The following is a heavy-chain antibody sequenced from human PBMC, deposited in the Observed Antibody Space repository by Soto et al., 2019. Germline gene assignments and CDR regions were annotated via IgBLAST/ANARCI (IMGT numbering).Heavy chain of an antibody. CDR1: GGSVSSGSYY. Sequence: SETLFLTCTVSGGSVSSGSYYWSWIRQPPGKGLEWIGYIYYSGSTNYNPSLKSRVTISVDTSKNQFSLKLSSVTAADTAVYYCARGPNNYGDYWGQGTLVTVSS. D-gene: IGHD4-17*01. J-gene: IGHJ4*02. V-gene: IGHV4-61*01. CDR2: IYYSGST. CDR3: ARGPNNYGDY.